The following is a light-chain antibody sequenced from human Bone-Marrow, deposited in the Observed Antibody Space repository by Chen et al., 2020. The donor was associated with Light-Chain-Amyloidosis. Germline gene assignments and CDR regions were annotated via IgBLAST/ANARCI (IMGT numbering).Light chain of an antibody. CDR1: NIGSTS. CDR3: QVRDRSSDRPV. Sequence: SYVLTQPSSVSVAPGQTATIACGGNNIGSTSVHWYQQTPGQAPLLVVYDDSDRPSGIPERLSGSNSGNTATLTISRVEAGDEADYSCQVRDRSSDRPVFGGGTKLTVL. J-gene: IGLJ3*02. V-gene: IGLV3-21*02. CDR2: DDS.